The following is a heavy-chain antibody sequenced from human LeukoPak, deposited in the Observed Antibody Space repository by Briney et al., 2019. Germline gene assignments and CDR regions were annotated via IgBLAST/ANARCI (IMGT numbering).Heavy chain of an antibody. V-gene: IGHV3-9*01. Sequence: GGSLRLSCVASGFTFDDYAMHWVRQAPGKGLEWVSGISWNSGSIGYADSVKGRFTISRDNAKNSLYLQMNSLRAEDTALYYCAKDSGSYDYFDYWGQGTLVTVSS. CDR3: AKDSGSYDYFDY. CDR2: ISWNSGSI. CDR1: GFTFDDYA. D-gene: IGHD1-26*01. J-gene: IGHJ4*02.